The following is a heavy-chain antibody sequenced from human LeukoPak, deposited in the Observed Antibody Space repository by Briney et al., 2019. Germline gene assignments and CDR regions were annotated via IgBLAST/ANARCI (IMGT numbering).Heavy chain of an antibody. J-gene: IGHJ4*02. CDR1: GLIVSCNY. Sequence: KAGGSLRLSCVASGLIVSCNYMTWIRQPPGKGLEWIGEINHSGSTNYNPSLKSRVTISVDTSKNQFSLKLSSVTAADTAVYYCATRQGYWGQGTLVTVSS. V-gene: IGHV4-34*08. CDR2: INHSGST. CDR3: ATRQGY.